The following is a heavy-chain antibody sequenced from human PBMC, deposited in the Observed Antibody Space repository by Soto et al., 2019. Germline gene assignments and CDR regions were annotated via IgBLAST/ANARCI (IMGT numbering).Heavy chain of an antibody. CDR1: GYIFTHYG. CDR3: ARDTVTGRQQAY. V-gene: IGHV1-18*01. J-gene: IGHJ4*02. Sequence: QVQLVQSGAEVKKPGASVKVSCKASGYIFTHYGLSWVRQAPGQGLEWMGWISGYNGETNHARKFQDRVTMTIETSTATAYMELGSLTSDDTAIYYCARDTVTGRQQAYWGQGTLVTVSS. CDR2: ISGYNGET. D-gene: IGHD4-4*01.